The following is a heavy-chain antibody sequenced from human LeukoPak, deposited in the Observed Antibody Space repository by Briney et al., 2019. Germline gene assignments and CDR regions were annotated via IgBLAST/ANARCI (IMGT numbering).Heavy chain of an antibody. V-gene: IGHV1-18*01. CDR2: ISTYNGDT. CDR3: ARDVAFLAVPAANGWFDP. CDR1: GYTFASHG. D-gene: IGHD6-19*01. J-gene: IGHJ5*02. Sequence: GASVKVSCKASGYTFASHGISWVRQAPGQGLEWMGWISTYNGDTKYTQRLQGRVTLTSDTSTDTVYMEVRSLKSDDTAVYYCARDVAFLAVPAANGWFDPWGQGTLVIVSS.